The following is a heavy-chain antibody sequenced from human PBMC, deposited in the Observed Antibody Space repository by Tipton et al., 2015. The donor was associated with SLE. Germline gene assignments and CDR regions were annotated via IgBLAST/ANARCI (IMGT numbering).Heavy chain of an antibody. V-gene: IGHV4-59*08. CDR3: ARQEGGLGSFVNWFDP. CDR1: GASISSYS. Sequence: TLSLTCTVSGASISSYSWSWIRQPPGKGLEWIGFMYYSGTTNYNPPLKSRVTISIDSSKNQFSLKLTSVTAADTAAYYCARQEGGLGSFVNWFDPWGQGTLVTVSS. J-gene: IGHJ5*02. CDR2: MYYSGTT. D-gene: IGHD3-10*01.